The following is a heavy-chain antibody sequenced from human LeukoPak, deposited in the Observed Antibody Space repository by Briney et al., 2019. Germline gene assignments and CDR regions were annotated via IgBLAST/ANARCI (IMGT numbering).Heavy chain of an antibody. J-gene: IGHJ4*02. CDR1: GFSFSSYA. D-gene: IGHD1-26*01. CDR3: VKFWLWEPLD. Sequence: PGGSLRLSCAAFGFSFSSYAMSWVRQAPGKGLQWVSTVSGSGNNIYYADSVRGRFTISRDNSKNTLYLQMNSLRAEDTAVYYCVKFWLWEPLDWGQGTLVTVSS. CDR2: VSGSGNNI. V-gene: IGHV3-23*01.